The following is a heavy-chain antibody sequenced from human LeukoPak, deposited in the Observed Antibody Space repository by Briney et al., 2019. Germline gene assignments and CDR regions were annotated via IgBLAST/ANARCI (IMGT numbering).Heavy chain of an antibody. Sequence: GGSLRLSCSASGFTFTDYTMHWVRQAPGKGLEYGSAISANGGSTYYADSVKGRFTISRDDSENTLYLQMSGLRAEDTALYYCVNGSLQQLIRGPCDYWGQGTLVTVSP. D-gene: IGHD4-11*01. CDR1: GFTFTDYT. J-gene: IGHJ4*02. CDR2: ISANGGST. V-gene: IGHV3-64D*06. CDR3: VNGSLQQLIRGPCDY.